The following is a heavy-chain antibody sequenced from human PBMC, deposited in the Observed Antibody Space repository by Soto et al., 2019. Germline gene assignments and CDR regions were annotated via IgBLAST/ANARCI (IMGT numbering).Heavy chain of an antibody. CDR2: IYYSGST. CDR3: ARHTPAISISDH. Sequence: SETLSLTCSVSGDSISSVAHYWAWVRQPPGKGLEWIGSIYYSGSTYYNPSLKSRVTISVDTSKNQFSLKLSSVTAADTAVYYCARHTPAISISDHWGQGTLVTVSS. D-gene: IGHD2-15*01. CDR1: GDSISSVAHY. J-gene: IGHJ4*02. V-gene: IGHV4-39*01.